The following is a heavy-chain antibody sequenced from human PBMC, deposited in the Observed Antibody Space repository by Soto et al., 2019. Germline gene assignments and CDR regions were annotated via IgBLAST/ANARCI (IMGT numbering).Heavy chain of an antibody. D-gene: IGHD6-13*01. V-gene: IGHV1-2*04. J-gene: IGHJ4*02. CDR3: ARLQAAAGDNDLTFDY. Sequence: ASVKVSCKASGYTFTGYYMHSVRQAPGQGLEWMGWINPNSGGTNYAQTFQGWVTMTRDTSISTVYMDLSRLRSDDTAVYYCARLQAAAGDNDLTFDYWGQGTLVTVSS. CDR1: GYTFTGYY. CDR2: INPNSGGT.